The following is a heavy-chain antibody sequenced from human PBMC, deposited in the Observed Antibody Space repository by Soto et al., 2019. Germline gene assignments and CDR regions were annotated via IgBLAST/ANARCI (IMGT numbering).Heavy chain of an antibody. Sequence: QLQLQESGPGLVKPSETLSLTCTVSGGSISSSRYYWGWIRQPPGKGLEWIGSIYYSGSTYYNPSLKSRVTISVDTSKNQFSLKLSSVTAADTAVYYCARLVDYYDSVHWGQGTLVTVSS. D-gene: IGHD3-22*01. CDR3: ARLVDYYDSVH. CDR1: GGSISSSRYY. CDR2: IYYSGST. V-gene: IGHV4-39*01. J-gene: IGHJ1*01.